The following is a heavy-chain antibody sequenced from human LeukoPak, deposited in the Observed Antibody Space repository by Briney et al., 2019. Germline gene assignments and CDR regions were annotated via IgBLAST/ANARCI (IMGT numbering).Heavy chain of an antibody. CDR2: INHSGST. D-gene: IGHD6-13*01. CDR3: ARGPNVGGTPGTAFDI. J-gene: IGHJ3*02. CDR1: GGSFSGYY. Sequence: PSETLSLTCAVYGGSFSGYYWSWIRQPPGKRLEWIGEINHSGSTNYNPSLKSRVTISVDTSKNQFSLKLSSVTAADTAVYYCARGPNVGGTPGTAFDIWGQGTMVTVSS. V-gene: IGHV4-34*01.